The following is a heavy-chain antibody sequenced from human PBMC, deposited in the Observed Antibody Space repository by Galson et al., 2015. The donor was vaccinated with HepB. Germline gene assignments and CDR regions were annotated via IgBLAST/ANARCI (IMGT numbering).Heavy chain of an antibody. CDR2: TYYRSKWYN. Sequence: CAISGDSVSSNSAAWNWIRQSPSRGLEWLGRTYYRSKWYNDYAVSVKSRIIINPDTSKNQFSLQLNSVTPEDTAVYYCAREGFCSSTSCYYGMDVWGQGTTVTVSS. CDR1: GDSVSSNSAA. V-gene: IGHV6-1*01. J-gene: IGHJ6*02. CDR3: AREGFCSSTSCYYGMDV. D-gene: IGHD2-2*01.